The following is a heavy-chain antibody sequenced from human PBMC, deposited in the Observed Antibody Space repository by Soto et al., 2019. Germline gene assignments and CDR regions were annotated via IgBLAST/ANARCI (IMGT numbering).Heavy chain of an antibody. CDR3: ARGVGSSPPRY. CDR2: IYDSGSP. D-gene: IGHD3-9*01. CDR1: GGSVSVYY. V-gene: IGHV4-59*02. J-gene: IGHJ4*02. Sequence: SETLSLTCTISGGSVSVYYWSWIRQSPGQELEWIGYIYDSGSPYYNPSLKTRVTISADTSKNQISLTLTSATAADTAVYYCARGVGSSPPRYWGLGTLVTVSS.